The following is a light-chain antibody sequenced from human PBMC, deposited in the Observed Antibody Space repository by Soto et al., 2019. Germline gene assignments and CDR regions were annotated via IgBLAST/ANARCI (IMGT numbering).Light chain of an antibody. V-gene: IGKV1-9*01. CDR2: TAS. Sequence: IQLTQSPSSLSASVGDRVAITCRASEGISSYLAWYQEKPGKVPKLLIDTASTLQNGVPSRFSGSGSWTDFTLTISSRQPEDLATYYCLQLKRYPLTIGGGTRVEIK. CDR3: LQLKRYPLT. J-gene: IGKJ4*01. CDR1: EGISSY.